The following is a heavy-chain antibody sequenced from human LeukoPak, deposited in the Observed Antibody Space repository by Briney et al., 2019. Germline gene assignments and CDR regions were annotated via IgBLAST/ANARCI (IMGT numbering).Heavy chain of an antibody. V-gene: IGHV1-2*02. CDR1: GYPFIDYY. D-gene: IGHD2-15*01. Sequence: SVNVSCKASGYPFIDYYLHGVRQAPGRGVAWMGCIYPNTGDTSTEKNFQDRVIMTRDTSITKAYMELSRLKSDDTALYYCASKGAGHCYDASCMGSFDLWGQGTTVAVSS. CDR3: ASKGAGHCYDASCMGSFDL. CDR2: IYPNTGDT. J-gene: IGHJ3*01.